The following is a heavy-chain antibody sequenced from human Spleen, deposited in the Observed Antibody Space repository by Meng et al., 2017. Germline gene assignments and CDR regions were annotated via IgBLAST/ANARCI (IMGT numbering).Heavy chain of an antibody. CDR3: LRGSGGSV. V-gene: IGHV4-39*07. CDR2: IGHSGFT. Sequence: QPQLQESGPGLVKPSEAPSLTCSGSGGSISTSGYYWGWIRQPPGKGLEWIGNIGHSGFTYYNPSLKSRVSMSIDKSRNQFSLKLTSVTAADTAVYYCLRGSGGSVWGQGTLVTVSS. D-gene: IGHD3-10*01. CDR1: GGSISTSGYY. J-gene: IGHJ1*01.